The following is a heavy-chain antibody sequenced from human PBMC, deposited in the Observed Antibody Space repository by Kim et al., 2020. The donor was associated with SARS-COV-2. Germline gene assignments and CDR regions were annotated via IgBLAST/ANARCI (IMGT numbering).Heavy chain of an antibody. CDR3: ARVVKYGSGSYYSFDY. D-gene: IGHD3-10*01. Sequence: SETLSLTCAVYGGSFSGYYWSWIRQPPGKGLEWIGEINHSGSTNYNPSLKSRVTISVDTSKNQFSLKLSSVTAADTAVYYCARVVKYGSGSYYSFDYWG. J-gene: IGHJ4*01. V-gene: IGHV4-34*01. CDR1: GGSFSGYY. CDR2: INHSGST.